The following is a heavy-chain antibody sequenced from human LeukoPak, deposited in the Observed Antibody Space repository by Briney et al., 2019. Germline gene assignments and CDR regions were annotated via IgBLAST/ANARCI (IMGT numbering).Heavy chain of an antibody. CDR1: GYTFTGYY. CDR2: INPNSGGT. CDR3: ARTTVTDDYFDY. V-gene: IGHV1-2*02. J-gene: IGHJ4*02. D-gene: IGHD4-17*01. Sequence: RASVKVSCKASGYTFTGYYMHWVRQGPGQGLEWMGWINPNSGGTNYAQKFQGRVTMTRDTSISTAYMELSRLRSDDTAVYYCARTTVTDDYFDYWGQGTLVTVSS.